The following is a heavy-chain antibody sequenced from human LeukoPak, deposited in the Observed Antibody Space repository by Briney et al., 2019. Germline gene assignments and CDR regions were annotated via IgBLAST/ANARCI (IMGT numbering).Heavy chain of an antibody. J-gene: IGHJ4*02. D-gene: IGHD3-16*01. CDR3: ARDLGARGY. Sequence: PGGSLRLACATSGFTFSDYTMNWVRQAPGKRLEWLSSISGRGSVIYYADSVKGRFTISRDNANNSLYLQMNSLRADDTAVYYCARDLGARGYWGRGILVTVSS. CDR1: GFTFSDYT. V-gene: IGHV3-21*01. CDR2: ISGRGSVI.